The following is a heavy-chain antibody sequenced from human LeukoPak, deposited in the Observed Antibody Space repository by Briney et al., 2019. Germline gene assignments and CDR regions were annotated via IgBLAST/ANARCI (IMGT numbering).Heavy chain of an antibody. CDR1: GFTFSSYA. CDR2: ISYDGSNK. J-gene: IGHJ6*02. D-gene: IGHD6-13*01. CDR3: ARDPTFTYSSSWYVNYYYGMDV. V-gene: IGHV3-30*04. Sequence: GGSLRLSCAASGFTFSSYAMHWVRQAPGKGLEWVAVISYDGSNKYYADSVKGRFTISRDNSKNTLYLQMNSLRAEGTAVYYCARDPTFTYSSSWYVNYYYGMDVWGQGTTVTVSS.